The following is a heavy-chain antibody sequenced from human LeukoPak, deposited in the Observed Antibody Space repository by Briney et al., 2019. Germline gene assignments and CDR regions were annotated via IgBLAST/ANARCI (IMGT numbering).Heavy chain of an antibody. V-gene: IGHV1-18*01. CDR2: ISAYNGNT. CDR3: AREKGYDDSSGYDFAGDWFDP. J-gene: IGHJ5*02. Sequence: ASVKVSCKASGYTFTSYGISRVRQAPGQGLEWMGWISAYNGNTNYAQKLQGRVTMTTDTSTSTAYMELRSLRSDDTAVYYCAREKGYDDSSGYDFAGDWFDPWGQGTLVTVSS. D-gene: IGHD3-22*01. CDR1: GYTFTSYG.